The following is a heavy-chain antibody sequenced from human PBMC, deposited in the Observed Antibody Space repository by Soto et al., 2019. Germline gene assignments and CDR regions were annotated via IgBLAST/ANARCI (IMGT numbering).Heavy chain of an antibody. CDR1: GFTFSDYF. Sequence: GSLRLSCAASGFTFSDYFMTWIRQAPGEGLEWVAYISTSARIINYADSVKGRFTISRDNAKNSLYLQMNSLRAEGTAVYFCAREYSAYHYHVDFWGQGTVVTVSS. CDR2: ISTSARII. D-gene: IGHD5-12*01. V-gene: IGHV3-11*01. CDR3: AREYSAYHYHVDF. J-gene: IGHJ4*02.